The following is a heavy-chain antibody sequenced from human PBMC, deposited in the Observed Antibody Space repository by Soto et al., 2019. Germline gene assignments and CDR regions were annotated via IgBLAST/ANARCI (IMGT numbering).Heavy chain of an antibody. Sequence: QLQLQESGPGLVKPSETLSLTCTVSGGSISSSSYYWGWIRQPPGKGLEWIGSIYYSGSTYYNPSLKSRVTMSVDTSKTQFSLTLSSVTAADTAVYSCARSMTTVVTLDYWGQGTLVTVSS. CDR1: GGSISSSSYY. CDR3: ARSMTTVVTLDY. J-gene: IGHJ4*02. D-gene: IGHD4-17*01. V-gene: IGHV4-39*01. CDR2: IYYSGST.